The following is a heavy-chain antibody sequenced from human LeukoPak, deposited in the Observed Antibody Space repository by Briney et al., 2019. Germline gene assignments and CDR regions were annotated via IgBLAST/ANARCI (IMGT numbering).Heavy chain of an antibody. CDR2: MNHEGSET. D-gene: IGHD5-12*01. J-gene: IGHJ4*02. CDR3: VRGGRATFDA. Sequence: PGGSLGLSCAVSGFDFSGYRMTWVRQAPGKGLEWVATMNHEGSETYYLHSVKGRFTISRDNAENSLYLLMNGLRPEDMALYYCVRGGRATFDAWGQGTLVTVSS. V-gene: IGHV3-7*01. CDR1: GFDFSGYR.